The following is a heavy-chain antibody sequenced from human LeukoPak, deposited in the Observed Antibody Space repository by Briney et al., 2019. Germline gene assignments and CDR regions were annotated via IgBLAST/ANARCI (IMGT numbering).Heavy chain of an antibody. CDR1: GGTFSSYA. Sequence: GASVKVSCKASGGTFSSYAISWVRQAPGQGLEWMGRIIPILGIANYAQKFQGRVTITADKSTSTAYMELSSLRSEDTAVHYCAREGARVRGVTFFWFDPWGQGTLVTVSS. D-gene: IGHD3-10*01. J-gene: IGHJ5*02. CDR3: AREGARVRGVTFFWFDP. CDR2: IIPILGIA. V-gene: IGHV1-69*04.